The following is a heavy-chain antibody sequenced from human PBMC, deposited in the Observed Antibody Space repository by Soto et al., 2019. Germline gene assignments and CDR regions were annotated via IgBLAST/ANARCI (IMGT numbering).Heavy chain of an antibody. V-gene: IGHV4-34*01. CDR3: ARLNDILTGYPNWFDP. Sequence: SETLSLTCTVSGGSISGYYWSWIRQPPGKGLEWIGEINHSGSTNYNPSLKSRVTISVDTSKNQFSLKLSSVTAADTAVYYCARLNDILTGYPNWFDPWGQGTLVTVSS. J-gene: IGHJ5*02. CDR1: GGSISGYY. CDR2: INHSGST. D-gene: IGHD3-9*01.